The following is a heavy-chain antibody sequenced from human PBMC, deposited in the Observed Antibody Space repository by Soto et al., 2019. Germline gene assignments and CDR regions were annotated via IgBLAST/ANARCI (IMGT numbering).Heavy chain of an antibody. D-gene: IGHD6-13*01. Sequence: SETLSLTCAVYGGSFSGYYWSWIRQPPGKGLEWIGEINHSGSTNYNPSLKSRVTVSVDASKNQFSLNLTSATAADTAVYYCARGHGYSSSWYYWGQGTLVTVSS. CDR1: GGSFSGYY. CDR3: ARGHGYSSSWYY. V-gene: IGHV4-34*01. J-gene: IGHJ4*02. CDR2: INHSGST.